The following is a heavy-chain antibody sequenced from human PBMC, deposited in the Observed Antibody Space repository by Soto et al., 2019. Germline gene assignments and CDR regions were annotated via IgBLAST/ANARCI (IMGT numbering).Heavy chain of an antibody. CDR2: IRGSGGVT. CDR1: GFTFSTYA. CDR3: AKDQDRCYFDSTGFPTDY. Sequence: GGSLRLSCAASGFTFSTYAMTWVRQAPGKGLEWVSAIRGSGGVTYYADSVKGRFSISRDNSKNMLYLQMNSLRAEDTAVYYCAKDQDRCYFDSTGFPTDYWGQGTLVTVSS. D-gene: IGHD3-22*01. J-gene: IGHJ4*02. V-gene: IGHV3-23*01.